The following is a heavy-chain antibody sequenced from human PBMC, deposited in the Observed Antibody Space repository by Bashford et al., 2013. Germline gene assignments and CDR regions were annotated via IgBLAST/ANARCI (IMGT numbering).Heavy chain of an antibody. CDR3: ARPPPGGMGDFYAFDI. Sequence: ISCKDYWSQVSTYSDRLGCGHECPGKGPSEWMGVDLSCWTLEVRILSPSFQGQVTISVDKSISTVSLQWSSLKASDTAMYYCARPPPGGMGDFYAFDIWGQGTMVTVSS. D-gene: IGHD3-16*01. CDR2: DLSCWTLEV. V-gene: IGHV5-51*01. CDR1: SQVSTYS. J-gene: IGHJ3*02.